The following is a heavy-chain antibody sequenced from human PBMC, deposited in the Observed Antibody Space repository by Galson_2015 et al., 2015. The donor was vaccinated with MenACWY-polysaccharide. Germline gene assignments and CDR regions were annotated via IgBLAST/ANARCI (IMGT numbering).Heavy chain of an antibody. Sequence: SVKVSCKASRDTFSNYGISWVRQAPGQGLEYMGRIIPFLGIPNYAQKFQDRVAFTADRSTSTVFVELSSLISEDTAIYYCARIMVAANQAAYFDSWGQGPQVPVSS. J-gene: IGHJ4*02. D-gene: IGHD2-8*01. CDR3: ARIMVAANQAAYFDS. CDR1: RDTFSNYG. V-gene: IGHV1-69*04. CDR2: IIPFLGIP.